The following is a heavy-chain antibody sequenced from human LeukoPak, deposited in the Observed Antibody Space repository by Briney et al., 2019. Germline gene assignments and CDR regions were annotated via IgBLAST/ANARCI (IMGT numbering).Heavy chain of an antibody. J-gene: IGHJ4*02. D-gene: IGHD2-2*01. CDR3: ARVAGYCSSTSCHTYFDY. CDR2: INPSGGST. Sequence: ASVKVSCKASGGTFNNFVISWVRQAPGQGLEWMGIINPSGGSTSYAQKFQGRVTMTRDTSTSTVYMELSSLRSEDTAVYYCARVAGYCSSTSCHTYFDYWGQGTLVTVSS. CDR1: GGTFNNFV. V-gene: IGHV1-46*02.